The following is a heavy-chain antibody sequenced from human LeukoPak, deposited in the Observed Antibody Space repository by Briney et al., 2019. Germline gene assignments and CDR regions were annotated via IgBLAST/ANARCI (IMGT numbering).Heavy chain of an antibody. V-gene: IGHV3-30-3*01. Sequence: GGSLRLSCAASGFTFSSYAMHWVRQAPGKGLEWVAVISYDGSNKYYADSVKGRFTISRDNSKNTLYLQMNSLRAEDTSVYYCAREGGITMIVVAALDYWGQGTLVTVSS. J-gene: IGHJ4*02. D-gene: IGHD3-22*01. CDR3: AREGGITMIVVAALDY. CDR1: GFTFSSYA. CDR2: ISYDGSNK.